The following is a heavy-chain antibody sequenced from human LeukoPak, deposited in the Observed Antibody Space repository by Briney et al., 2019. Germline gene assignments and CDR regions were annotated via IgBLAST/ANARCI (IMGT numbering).Heavy chain of an antibody. CDR1: GYSFTSYW. D-gene: IGHD6-6*01. V-gene: IGHV5-51*01. CDR3: ARVDSTSARYYYYYGMDV. Sequence: GESLKTSCKGSGYSFTSYWIGWVRQMPGKGLEWMRIIYPGDSDTRYSPSFQGQVTISADKSISTAYLQWSSLKASDTAMYYCARVDSTSARYYYYYGMDVWGQGTTVTVSS. J-gene: IGHJ6*02. CDR2: IYPGDSDT.